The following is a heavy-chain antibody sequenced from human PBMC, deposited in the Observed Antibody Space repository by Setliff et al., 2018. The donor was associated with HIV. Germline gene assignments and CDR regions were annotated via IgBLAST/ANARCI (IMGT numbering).Heavy chain of an antibody. CDR1: GYSISSGYY. V-gene: IGHV4-38-2*01. J-gene: IGHJ6*04. Sequence: TSETLSLTCAVSGYSISSGYYWGWVRQPPEKGLEWIGSFYHSGSTYYNPSLKSRVTISVDMSQNQFSLKLSSVTAADTAIYYCARVGANQSNLFGEYNFWSGRYYYYMDVWGKGTTVTVSS. CDR2: FYHSGST. D-gene: IGHD3-10*02. CDR3: ARVGANQSNLFGEYNFWSGRYYYYMDV.